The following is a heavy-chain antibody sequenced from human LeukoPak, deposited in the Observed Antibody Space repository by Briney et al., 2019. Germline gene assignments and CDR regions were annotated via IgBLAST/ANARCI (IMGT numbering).Heavy chain of an antibody. V-gene: IGHV1-2*02. D-gene: IGHD2/OR15-2a*01. Sequence: ASVKVSCKASGYIFSDYYMHWVRQAPGQGLEGMGWINPNSGATYYAQKWQGSVAMTSDRPISPVSMELGSLGSDEKAVYYCARGIYTSSTPLDYWGQGTLVTVSS. CDR3: ARGIYTSSTPLDY. J-gene: IGHJ4*02. CDR1: GYIFSDYY. CDR2: INPNSGAT.